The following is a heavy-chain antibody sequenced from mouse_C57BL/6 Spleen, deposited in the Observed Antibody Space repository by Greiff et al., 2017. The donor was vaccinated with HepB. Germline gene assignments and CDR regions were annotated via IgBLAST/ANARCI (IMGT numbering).Heavy chain of an antibody. CDR1: GYTFTSYW. V-gene: IGHV1-50*01. Sequence: QVQLQQSGAELVKPGASVKLSCKASGYTFTSYWMQWVKQRPGQGLEWIGEIDPSDSYTNYNQKFKGKATLTVDTSSSTAYMQLSSLTSEDSAVYYCARGEEKGAMDYWGQGTSVTVSS. CDR3: ARGEEKGAMDY. CDR2: IDPSDSYT. J-gene: IGHJ4*01.